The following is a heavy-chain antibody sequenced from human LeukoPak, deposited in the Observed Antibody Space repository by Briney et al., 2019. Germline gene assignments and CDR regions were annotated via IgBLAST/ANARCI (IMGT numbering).Heavy chain of an antibody. Sequence: PGGSLRLSCAASGFTFSSYGMHWVRQAPGKGLEWLAVISFAGSHKFYADSVKGRFTISRDNSKNTLYLQMNSLRAEDTAVYYCAKDRAYLGAFDIWGQGTMVTVSS. J-gene: IGHJ3*02. V-gene: IGHV3-30*18. D-gene: IGHD2-2*01. CDR3: AKDRAYLGAFDI. CDR1: GFTFSSYG. CDR2: ISFAGSHK.